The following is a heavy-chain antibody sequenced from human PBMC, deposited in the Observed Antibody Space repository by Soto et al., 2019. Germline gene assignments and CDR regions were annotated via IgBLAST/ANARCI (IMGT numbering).Heavy chain of an antibody. Sequence: PSETLSLTCTVSGGSISSYYWSWIRQPPGKGLEWIGYIYYSGNTNYNPSLKSRVTISVDTSKNQFSLKLSSVTAADTAVYYCARGDTLSYSGGDCPLYFDYWGQGTLVTVSS. CDR3: ARGDTLSYSGGDCPLYFDY. J-gene: IGHJ4*02. CDR2: IYYSGNT. CDR1: GGSISSYY. D-gene: IGHD2-21*02. V-gene: IGHV4-59*01.